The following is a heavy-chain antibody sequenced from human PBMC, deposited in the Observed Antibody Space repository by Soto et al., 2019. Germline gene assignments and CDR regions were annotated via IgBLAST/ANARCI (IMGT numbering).Heavy chain of an antibody. D-gene: IGHD5-12*01. V-gene: IGHV4-31*03. Sequence: QVQLQESGPGLVKPSQTLSLTCTVSGGSISSGGYYWSWIRQHPGKGLEWIGYIYYSGSTYYNPSRKSRVTISVDTSKNQFSLKLSSVTAADQAVYYCARGPRGYSGYVDAFGIWGQGTMVTVSS. CDR1: GGSISSGGYY. CDR3: ARGPRGYSGYVDAFGI. CDR2: IYYSGST. J-gene: IGHJ3*02.